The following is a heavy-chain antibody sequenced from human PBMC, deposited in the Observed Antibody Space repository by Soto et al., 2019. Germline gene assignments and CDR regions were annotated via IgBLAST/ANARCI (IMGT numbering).Heavy chain of an antibody. V-gene: IGHV3-30-3*01. Sequence: GGSLRLSCAASGFTFSSYAMHWVRQAPGKGLEWVAVISYDGSNKYYADSVKGRFTISRDNSKNTLYLQMNSLRAEDTAVYYCARDTSWGSGYYPSFDYWGQGTLVTVSS. CDR2: ISYDGSNK. D-gene: IGHD3-22*01. CDR3: ARDTSWGSGYYPSFDY. CDR1: GFTFSSYA. J-gene: IGHJ4*02.